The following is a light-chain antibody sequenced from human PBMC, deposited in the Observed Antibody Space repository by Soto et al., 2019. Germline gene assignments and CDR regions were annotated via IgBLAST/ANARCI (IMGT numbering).Light chain of an antibody. Sequence: QSALTQPPSASGSPGQSVTISCTGTSSDVGASEYVSWYQQHPGKAPKLMIYQVSKRPSGVPDRFSGSRSGNTASLTVSGLQAEDEADYYCTSYTSSYNLVLGGGTKLTVL. CDR3: TSYTSSYNLV. CDR2: QVS. J-gene: IGLJ1*01. V-gene: IGLV2-8*01. CDR1: SSDVGASEY.